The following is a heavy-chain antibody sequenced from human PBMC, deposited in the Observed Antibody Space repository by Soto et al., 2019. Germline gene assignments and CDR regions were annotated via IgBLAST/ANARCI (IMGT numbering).Heavy chain of an antibody. CDR1: GFTFSSYE. Sequence: EVQLVESGGGLVQPGGSLRLSCAASGFTFSSYEMNWVRQAPGKGLEWVSYISSSGSTIYYADSVKGRFTISRDNAKNSLYLQMNRLRDEDTAVYYCARAGSNYDFWSGYLYYYSYGMDVWGQGTTVTVSS. J-gene: IGHJ6*02. D-gene: IGHD3-3*01. CDR3: ARAGSNYDFWSGYLYYYSYGMDV. CDR2: ISSSGSTI. V-gene: IGHV3-48*03.